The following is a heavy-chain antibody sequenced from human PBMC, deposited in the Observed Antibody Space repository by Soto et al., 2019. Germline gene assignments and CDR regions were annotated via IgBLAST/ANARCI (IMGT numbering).Heavy chain of an antibody. CDR2: MNPDSGST. Sequence: QVQLVQSGAEVKKPGASVKVSCKPSGYPFTSYHVNWVRQAPGQGLEGMGWMNPDSGSTDYALKFQGRLTMTRNTSMSTAYLELRSLTSEDTAIYYCARDHSGGPSNTAVLFWGQGTLVTVSS. D-gene: IGHD2-2*01. J-gene: IGHJ4*02. V-gene: IGHV1-8*01. CDR1: GYPFTSYH. CDR3: ARDHSGGPSNTAVLF.